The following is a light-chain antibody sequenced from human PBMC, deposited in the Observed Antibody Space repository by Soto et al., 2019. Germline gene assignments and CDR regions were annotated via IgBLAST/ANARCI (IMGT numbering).Light chain of an antibody. CDR3: QQYGSSPPVT. V-gene: IGKV3-20*01. CDR1: QSVRNSY. Sequence: EIMMTQSPGTLSLSPGERATLSCRASQSVRNSYLAWYQQKPGQAPRLLIYGAYTRATGITVRFSGSGSGTDFTLTISRLEPEDFAVYYCQQYGSSPPVTFGQGTKVEIK. CDR2: GAY. J-gene: IGKJ1*01.